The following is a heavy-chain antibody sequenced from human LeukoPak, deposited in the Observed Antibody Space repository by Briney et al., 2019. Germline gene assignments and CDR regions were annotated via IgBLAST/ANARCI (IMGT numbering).Heavy chain of an antibody. D-gene: IGHD5-12*01. V-gene: IGHV1-2*02. CDR2: INPNTGGT. CDR1: GYTFTGYY. CDR3: ARDQGRYSGFDFDY. J-gene: IGHJ4*02. Sequence: ASVKVSCKASGYTFTGYYMHWVRQVPGQGLEWMGWINPNTGGTNYPQKFQGRVTVTRDTSISTAYMELSGLRSDDTVVYYCARDQGRYSGFDFDYWGQGTLVTVSS.